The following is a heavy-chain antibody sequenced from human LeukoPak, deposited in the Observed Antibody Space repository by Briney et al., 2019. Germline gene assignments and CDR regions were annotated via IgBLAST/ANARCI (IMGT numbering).Heavy chain of an antibody. Sequence: GGSLRLSCAASGFTLSSYAMSWVRQAPGKGLEWVSTLSISGDNTYYTDSVRGRFTISRDSSTNTLYLQMNSLRAEDTAVYYCARDFHYYGSGSYYERDDYWGQGTLVTVSS. J-gene: IGHJ4*02. CDR2: LSISGDNT. CDR1: GFTLSSYA. CDR3: ARDFHYYGSGSYYERDDY. D-gene: IGHD3-10*01. V-gene: IGHV3-23*01.